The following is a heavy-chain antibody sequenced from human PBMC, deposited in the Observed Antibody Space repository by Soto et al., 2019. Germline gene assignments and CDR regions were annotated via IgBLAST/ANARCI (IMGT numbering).Heavy chain of an antibody. CDR2: ISTYSVDT. J-gene: IGHJ5*02. V-gene: IGHV1-18*01. CDR3: ARHHGPTTSENWFDP. CDR1: GYTFFTYD. Sequence: QVHLVQSGVEVKTPGASVKVSCQASGYTFFTYDISWVRQAPGQGLEWMGWISTYSVDTKYAQKFQGRVTMTTDTSTTTASRELRRLRSDNTAVYYCARHHGPTTSENWFDPWGQGTLVTVSS. D-gene: IGHD5-12*01.